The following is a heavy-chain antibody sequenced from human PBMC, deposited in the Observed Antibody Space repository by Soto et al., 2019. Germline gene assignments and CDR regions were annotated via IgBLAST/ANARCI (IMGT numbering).Heavy chain of an antibody. Sequence: EVQLVESGGGLVQPGGYLRLSCAASGFTFSSYSMNWVRQAPGQGLEWFSYISSSSSTIYYADSVKGRFTISRDNAKNSLYLQMNSLRAEDTSVYYCARDIDGGNSFDYCGQGTRVTVSS. V-gene: IGHV3-48*01. CDR2: ISSSSSTI. CDR3: ARDIDGGNSFDY. J-gene: IGHJ4*02. CDR1: GFTFSSYS. D-gene: IGHD2-15*01.